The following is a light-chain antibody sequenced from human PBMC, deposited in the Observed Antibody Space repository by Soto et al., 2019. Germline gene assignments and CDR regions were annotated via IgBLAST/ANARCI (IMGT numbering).Light chain of an antibody. Sequence: EIVLTQSPGTLSLSPGERATLSCRASQSVSSNSLAWFQQKSGQAPRLLIYGASSRATGIPDRFSGSGSGTDFTLTISSLEPEDFAVYYCQQRSNWLTFGGGTKVDIK. CDR3: QQRSNWLT. J-gene: IGKJ4*01. V-gene: IGKV3D-20*02. CDR2: GAS. CDR1: QSVSSNS.